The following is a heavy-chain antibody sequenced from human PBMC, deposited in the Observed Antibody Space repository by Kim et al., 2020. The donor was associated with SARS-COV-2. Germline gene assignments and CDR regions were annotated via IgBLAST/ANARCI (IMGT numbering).Heavy chain of an antibody. J-gene: IGHJ6*02. Sequence: GGSLRLSCTASRFTFGDYAMSWFRQAPGKGLEWVGFIRSRDYGGTTEYAASVEGRFTISRDDSKSIAYLQMNSLKTEDTAVYYCTRVIGYYDTSGYYRGGPFYYYGLDVWGQGTTITVSS. CDR2: IRSRDYGGTT. D-gene: IGHD3-22*01. V-gene: IGHV3-49*03. CDR1: RFTFGDYA. CDR3: TRVIGYYDTSGYYRGGPFYYYGLDV.